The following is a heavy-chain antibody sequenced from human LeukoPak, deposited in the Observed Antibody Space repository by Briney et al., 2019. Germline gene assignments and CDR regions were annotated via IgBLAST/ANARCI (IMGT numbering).Heavy chain of an antibody. CDR1: GGSISSGDHY. D-gene: IGHD5-12*01. J-gene: IGHJ4*02. Sequence: SETPSLTCTVSGGSISSGDHYWGWIRQPPGKGLEWIGTIYYYGNTYYNPSLKSRVTISVDTSKSQFSLKLISVTAADTAVYYCATSVDIVTSIGNFWGQGTLITVSS. V-gene: IGHV4-39*07. CDR2: IYYYGNT. CDR3: ATSVDIVTSIGNF.